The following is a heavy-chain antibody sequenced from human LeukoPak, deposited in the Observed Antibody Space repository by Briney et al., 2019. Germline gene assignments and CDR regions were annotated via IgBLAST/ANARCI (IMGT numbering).Heavy chain of an antibody. CDR3: ARDHGYSSSSPFDI. Sequence: GGSLRLSCAASGFTFSSYAMSWVRQAPGKGLEWVSVIYSGGSTYYADSVKGRFTISRDNSKNTLYLQMNSLRAEDTAVYYCARDHGYSSSSPFDIWGQGTMVTVSS. CDR1: GFTFSSYA. CDR2: IYSGGST. D-gene: IGHD6-13*01. V-gene: IGHV3-53*01. J-gene: IGHJ3*02.